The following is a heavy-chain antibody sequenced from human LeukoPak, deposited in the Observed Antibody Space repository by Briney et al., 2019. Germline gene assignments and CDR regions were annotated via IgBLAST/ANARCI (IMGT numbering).Heavy chain of an antibody. D-gene: IGHD6-13*01. V-gene: IGHV5-51*01. Sequence: KGGESLKISCKGSGYSFTSYWIGWVRQMPGKGLEWMGIIYPGDSDTRYSPSFQGQVTISADKSISTAYLQWSSLKASDTAMYYCASCRGGSSSWYVFDYWGQGTLVTVSS. J-gene: IGHJ4*02. CDR2: IYPGDSDT. CDR1: GYSFTSYW. CDR3: ASCRGGSSSWYVFDY.